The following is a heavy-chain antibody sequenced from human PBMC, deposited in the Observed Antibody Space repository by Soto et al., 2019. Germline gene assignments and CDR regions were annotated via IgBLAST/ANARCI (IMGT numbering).Heavy chain of an antibody. D-gene: IGHD6-6*01. V-gene: IGHV4-39*01. CDR2: IYYTGST. CDR3: ATHPGSSSNS. CDR1: GGSMRGSSYY. Sequence: QLQLQESGPGLVKPSETLSLTCTVSGGSMRGSSYYWGWIRQPPGKGLEWIASIYYTGSTFYNPSLKGRVTISVDTSKNQFSLNLNSVTAADTAIYSCATHPGSSSNSWGQGTLVTVSS. J-gene: IGHJ4*02.